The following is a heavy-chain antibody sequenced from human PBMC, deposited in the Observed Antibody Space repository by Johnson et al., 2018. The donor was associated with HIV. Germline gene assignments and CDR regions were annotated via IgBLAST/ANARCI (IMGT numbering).Heavy chain of an antibody. J-gene: IGHJ3*02. V-gene: IGHV3-30*04. CDR3: ARGGIIHDAFDI. D-gene: IGHD1-1*01. CDR1: GFTFSSYT. CDR2: ISYDGSNK. Sequence: VQLVESGGGVVQPGRSLRLSCVASGFTFSSYTMHWVRQAPGKGLEWVAVISYDGSNKYFEDSVKGRFTISRDNSKNTLYLQMSSLRAEDTAVYYCARGGIIHDAFDIWGQGTMVTVSS.